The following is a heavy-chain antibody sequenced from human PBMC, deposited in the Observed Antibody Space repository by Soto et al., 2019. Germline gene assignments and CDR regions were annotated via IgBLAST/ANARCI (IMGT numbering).Heavy chain of an antibody. CDR2: ISSSSSYI. Sequence: GGSLRLSCAASGFTFSSYSMNWVRQAPGKGLEWVSSISSSSSYIYYADSVKGRFTISRDNAKNSLYLQMNSLRAEDTAVYYCAREGQRLTNAFDIWGQGTMVTVSS. J-gene: IGHJ3*02. D-gene: IGHD6-19*01. V-gene: IGHV3-21*01. CDR1: GFTFSSYS. CDR3: AREGQRLTNAFDI.